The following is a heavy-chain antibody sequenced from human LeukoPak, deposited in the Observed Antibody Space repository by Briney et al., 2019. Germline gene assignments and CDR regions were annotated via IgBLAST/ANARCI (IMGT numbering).Heavy chain of an antibody. J-gene: IGHJ4*02. D-gene: IGHD3-10*01. CDR1: GFTVSSNY. V-gene: IGHV3-11*01. CDR3: AKAHVPTMIRGVVSSD. CDR2: ISSSGTTI. Sequence: GGSLRLSCAASGFTVSSNYMSWVRQAPGKGLEWVSYISSSGTTIYYADSVKGRFTISRDNAKNTLYLQMNSLRAEDTALYYCAKAHVPTMIRGVVSSDWGQGTLVTVSS.